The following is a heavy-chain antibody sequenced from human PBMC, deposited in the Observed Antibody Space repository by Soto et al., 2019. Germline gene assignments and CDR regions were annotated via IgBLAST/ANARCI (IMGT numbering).Heavy chain of an antibody. CDR2: ISSDGSDK. D-gene: IGHD3-10*01. J-gene: IGHJ6*02. V-gene: IGHV3-30*09. CDR1: GLTFSSYA. Sequence: QVQLVESGGGVVQPGRSLRLSCAASGLTFSSYAMHWVRQAPGKGLEWVAVISSDGSDKYYADSVKGRFAISRDNSKNTLYVQLNRMRAEDTALYYCARDRQYGAGFIDVWGQGTTVTVSS. CDR3: ARDRQYGAGFIDV.